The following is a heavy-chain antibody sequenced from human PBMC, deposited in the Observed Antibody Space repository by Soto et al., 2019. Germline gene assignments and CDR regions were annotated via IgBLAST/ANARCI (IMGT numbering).Heavy chain of an antibody. CDR3: ERTNYDLQSYFDY. D-gene: IGHD3-22*01. CDR1: GFTFSSYA. Sequence: EVQLLESGGGLVQPGGSLRLSCAASGFTFSSYAMSGVRQAPGKGLEWVSAISGSGGGTYYADSVKGRFTISRDNSKNTLYLQMNSLRAEDTAVYYCERTNYDLQSYFDYWGQGTLVTVSS. CDR2: ISGSGGGT. V-gene: IGHV3-23*01. J-gene: IGHJ4*02.